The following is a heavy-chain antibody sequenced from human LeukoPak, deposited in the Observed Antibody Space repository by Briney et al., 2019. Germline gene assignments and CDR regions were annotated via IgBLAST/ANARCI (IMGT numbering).Heavy chain of an antibody. V-gene: IGHV3-30*18. Sequence: GGFLRLSCAASGFTFSSYGMHWVRQAPGRGLEWVAVISCDGSNKYYADSVKGRFTISRDNSKNTLYLQMNSLRAEDTAVYYCAKDWTYSFEDWGQGTLVTVSS. CDR2: ISCDGSNK. CDR1: GFTFSSYG. J-gene: IGHJ4*02. D-gene: IGHD3/OR15-3a*01. CDR3: AKDWTYSFED.